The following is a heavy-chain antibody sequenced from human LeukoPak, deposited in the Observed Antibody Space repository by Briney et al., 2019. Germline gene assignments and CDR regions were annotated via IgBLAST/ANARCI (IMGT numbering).Heavy chain of an antibody. CDR3: AREHGYSYGYNHYMDV. V-gene: IGHV3-21*01. J-gene: IGHJ6*03. CDR1: GFTFSSYS. CDR2: ISSSSSYI. D-gene: IGHD5-18*01. Sequence: PGGSLRLSCAASGFTFSSYSMNWVRQAPGKGLEWVSSISSSSSYIYYADSVKGRFTISRDNAKNSLYLQMNSLRAEDTAVYYCAREHGYSYGYNHYMDVWGKGTTVTVSS.